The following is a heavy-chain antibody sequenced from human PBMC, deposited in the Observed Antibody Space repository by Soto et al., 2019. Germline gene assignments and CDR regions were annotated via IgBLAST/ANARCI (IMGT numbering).Heavy chain of an antibody. V-gene: IGHV3-74*01. CDR2: INSDGSRT. CDR1: GFTFSSYW. D-gene: IGHD6-13*01. Sequence: EVQLVESGGGLVQPGESLRLSCAASGFTFSSYWMHWVGRAPGKGLVWVSRINSDGSRTNYADSVKGRFTVSRDNAKNTQYLQMNSLRAEDTAVYYCARVLTGSWNWFDPWGQGTLVTVSS. J-gene: IGHJ5*02. CDR3: ARVLTGSWNWFDP.